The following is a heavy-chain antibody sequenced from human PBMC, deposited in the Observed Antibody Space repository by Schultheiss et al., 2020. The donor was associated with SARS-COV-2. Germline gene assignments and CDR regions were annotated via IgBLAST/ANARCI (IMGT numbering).Heavy chain of an antibody. CDR3: AMGPSHPEN. J-gene: IGHJ4*02. V-gene: IGHV4-34*01. Sequence: SETLSLTCAVYGASFSNDNWSWIRQSPGKGLEWIGDINHSGTTKYNPSLKSRVTISVDTSKNQFSLKLSSVTAADTAVYYCAMGPSHPENWGQGTLVTVSS. CDR1: GASFSNDN. CDR2: INHSGTT.